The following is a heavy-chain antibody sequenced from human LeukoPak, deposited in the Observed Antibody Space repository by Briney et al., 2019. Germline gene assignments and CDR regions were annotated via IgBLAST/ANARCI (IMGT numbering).Heavy chain of an antibody. Sequence: GGSLRLSCAASGFTFSSYAMSWVRQAPGKGLEWVSAISSSGGSTYYADSVKGRFTISRDNSKNTLYLQMNSLRAEDTAVYYCAKDLYYGSGSYYNGYWGQGTLVTVSS. CDR3: AKDLYYGSGSYYNGY. J-gene: IGHJ4*02. D-gene: IGHD3-10*01. CDR1: GFTFSSYA. CDR2: ISSSGGST. V-gene: IGHV3-23*01.